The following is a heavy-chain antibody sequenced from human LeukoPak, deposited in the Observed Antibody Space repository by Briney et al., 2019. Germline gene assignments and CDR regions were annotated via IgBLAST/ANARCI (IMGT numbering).Heavy chain of an antibody. CDR3: ARVGHIVGATTGFDY. CDR2: IYSGGST. D-gene: IGHD1-26*01. CDR1: GFTVSSNY. J-gene: IGHJ4*02. Sequence: GGSLRHSCAAAGFTVSSNYMSWVRQAPGKGLEWVSVIYSGGSTYYADSVRGVFNIYRDNSKTTLYLKMNSLRAEDTAVYYCARVGHIVGATTGFDYWGQGTLVTVSS. V-gene: IGHV3-53*01.